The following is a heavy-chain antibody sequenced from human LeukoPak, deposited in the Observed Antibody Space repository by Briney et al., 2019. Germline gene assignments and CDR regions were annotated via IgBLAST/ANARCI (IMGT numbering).Heavy chain of an antibody. CDR1: GFTFSNVW. CDR2: IKSNTDGGTT. CDR3: TTGPVRWRQLLDF. Sequence: PGGSLRLSCATSGFTFSNVWMSWVRQAPGKGLEWVGRIKSNTDGGTTDYAAPVKGRFTLSRDDSKNTVYLQMNSLKAEDTAVYYCTTGPVRWRQLLDFWGQGTLVTVSS. J-gene: IGHJ4*02. D-gene: IGHD5-24*01. V-gene: IGHV3-15*01.